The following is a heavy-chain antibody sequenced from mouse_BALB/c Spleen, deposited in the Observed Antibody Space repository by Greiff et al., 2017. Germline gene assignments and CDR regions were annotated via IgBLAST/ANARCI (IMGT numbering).Heavy chain of an antibody. J-gene: IGHJ4*01. D-gene: IGHD1-2*01. CDR2: INPYNDGT. Sequence: VHVKQSGPELVKPGASVKMSCKASGYTFTSYVMHWVKQKPGQGLEWIGYINPYNDGTKYNEKFKGKATLTSDKSSSTAYMELSSLTSEDSAVYYCARGGGLLRRDSMDYWGQGTSVTVSS. V-gene: IGHV1-14*01. CDR1: GYTFTSYV. CDR3: ARGGGLLRRDSMDY.